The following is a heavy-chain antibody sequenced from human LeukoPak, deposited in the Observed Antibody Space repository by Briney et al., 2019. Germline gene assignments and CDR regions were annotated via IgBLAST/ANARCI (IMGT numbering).Heavy chain of an antibody. J-gene: IGHJ4*02. Sequence: ASVKVSCKASGYTFNSYSIGWVRQAPGQGLEWMGWSSTYNGDTHYAQKLQGRVTMTTDTSTSTAYMELRSLGSDDTAVYYCARQPWPWYFDCWGQGTLVTVSS. CDR2: SSTYNGDT. CDR1: GYTFNSYS. V-gene: IGHV1-18*01. CDR3: ARQPWPWYFDC. D-gene: IGHD1-14*01.